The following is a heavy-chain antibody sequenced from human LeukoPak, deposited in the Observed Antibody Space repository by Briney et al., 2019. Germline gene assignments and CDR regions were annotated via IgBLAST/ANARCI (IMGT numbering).Heavy chain of an antibody. D-gene: IGHD3-10*01. V-gene: IGHV3-48*03. CDR2: ISSSGSTI. CDR3: ARGYYGSASRHFDY. Sequence: GGSLRLSCAASGFTFSSYEMNWVRQAPGKGLEWVSYISSSGSTIYYADSVKGRFIISRDNAKNSLYLQMNSLRAEDTAVYYCARGYYGSASRHFDYWGQGTLVTVSS. CDR1: GFTFSSYE. J-gene: IGHJ4*02.